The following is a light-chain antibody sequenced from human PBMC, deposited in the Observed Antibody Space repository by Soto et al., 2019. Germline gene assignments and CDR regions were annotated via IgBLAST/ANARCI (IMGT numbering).Light chain of an antibody. CDR3: ASWDDSLSGWV. Sequence: QSVLTQPPSASGTPGQRVTISCSGSKSNIGSYSVNWYQQFPGAAPKLLIYSSTHRPSGVPDRFSGSKSGTSASLAISRLQSEHEADYYCASWDDSLSGWVFGGGTKLTVL. CDR1: KSNIGSYS. J-gene: IGLJ2*01. CDR2: SST. V-gene: IGLV1-44*01.